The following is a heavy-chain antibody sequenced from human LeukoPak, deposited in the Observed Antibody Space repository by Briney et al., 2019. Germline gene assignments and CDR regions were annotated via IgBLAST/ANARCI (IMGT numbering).Heavy chain of an antibody. CDR1: GYRFTSSW. V-gene: IGHV5-51*01. CDR3: ATYAGTSSKYFQY. J-gene: IGHJ1*01. Sequence: GESLKISCEGSGYRFTSSWIGWVRQMPGKGLEWMGIINPGDPDTRYSPSFQGQVTISADKSISTAYLQWSSLKASDTAMFYCATYAGTSSKYFQYWGQGTLVTVSS. D-gene: IGHD3-10*01. CDR2: INPGDPDT.